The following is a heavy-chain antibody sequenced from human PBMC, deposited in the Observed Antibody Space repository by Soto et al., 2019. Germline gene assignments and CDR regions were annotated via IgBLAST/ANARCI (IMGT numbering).Heavy chain of an antibody. J-gene: IGHJ3*02. V-gene: IGHV1-46*01. Sequence: ASVKVSCKASGYTFTSYYMHWVRQAPGQGLEWMGIINPNSGGTNYAQKFQERVTITRDMSTSTAYMELSSLRSEDTAVYYCAAEYYDSSALGDAFDIWGQGTMVTVSS. D-gene: IGHD3-22*01. CDR2: INPNSGGT. CDR1: GYTFTSYY. CDR3: AAEYYDSSALGDAFDI.